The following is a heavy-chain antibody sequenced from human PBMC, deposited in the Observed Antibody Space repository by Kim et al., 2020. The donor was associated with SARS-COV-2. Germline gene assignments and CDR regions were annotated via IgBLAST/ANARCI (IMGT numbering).Heavy chain of an antibody. J-gene: IGHJ4*02. CDR3: ARAPGYYDSSGYPLPLYYFDY. Sequence: GGSLRLSCAASGFTFSSYAMHWVRQAPGKGLEWVAVISYDGSNKYYADSVKGRFTISRDNSKNTLYLQMNSLRAEDTAVYYCARAPGYYDSSGYPLPLYYFDYWGQGTLVTVSS. CDR2: ISYDGSNK. CDR1: GFTFSSYA. V-gene: IGHV3-30-3*01. D-gene: IGHD3-22*01.